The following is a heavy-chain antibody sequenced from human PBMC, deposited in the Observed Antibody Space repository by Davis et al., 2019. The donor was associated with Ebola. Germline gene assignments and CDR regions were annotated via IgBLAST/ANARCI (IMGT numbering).Heavy chain of an antibody. J-gene: IGHJ4*02. Sequence: PGGSLRLSCAASGFTFSSYWMHWVRQAPGQGLVWVSRINSDGSSTSYADSVKGRFTISRDNAKNTLYLQMNSLRAEDTAVYYCARDLLGDDILTGYYAFNDYWGQGTLVTVSS. CDR3: ARDLLGDDILTGYYAFNDY. CDR2: INSDGSST. V-gene: IGHV3-74*01. D-gene: IGHD3-9*01. CDR1: GFTFSSYW.